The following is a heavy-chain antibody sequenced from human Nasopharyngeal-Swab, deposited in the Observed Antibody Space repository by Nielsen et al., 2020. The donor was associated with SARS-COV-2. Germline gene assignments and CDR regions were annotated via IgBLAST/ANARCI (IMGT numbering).Heavy chain of an antibody. CDR1: GGSISSYY. D-gene: IGHD2-15*01. CDR2: IYYSGRT. Sequence: SETLSLTCTVSGGSISSYYWTWIRQPPGKGLEWIGYIYYSGRTNYNPSLKSRVTMSVDTSKNQFSLKLNSVTAADTAVYYCARQVGYCTGGSCYFDSRGQGTLVTVSS. CDR3: ARQVGYCTGGSCYFDS. J-gene: IGHJ4*02. V-gene: IGHV4-59*08.